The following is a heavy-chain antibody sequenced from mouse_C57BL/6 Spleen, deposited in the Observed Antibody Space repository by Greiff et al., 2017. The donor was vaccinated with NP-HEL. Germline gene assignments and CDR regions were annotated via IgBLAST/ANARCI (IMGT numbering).Heavy chain of an antibody. Sequence: EVQLQQSGPGLVKPSQSLSLTCSVTGYSITSGYYWNWIRQFPGNKLEWMGYISYDGSNNYNPSLKNRISITRDTSKNQFFLKLNSVTTEDTATYYCARGGYGMGYYAMDYWGQGTSVTVSS. V-gene: IGHV3-6*01. CDR1: GYSITSGYY. J-gene: IGHJ4*01. D-gene: IGHD1-1*01. CDR2: ISYDGSN. CDR3: ARGGYGMGYYAMDY.